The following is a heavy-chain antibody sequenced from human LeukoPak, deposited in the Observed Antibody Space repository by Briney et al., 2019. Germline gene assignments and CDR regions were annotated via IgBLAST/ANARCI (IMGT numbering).Heavy chain of an antibody. J-gene: IGHJ4*02. CDR1: RFTFSNNA. CDR2: ITGSDDST. Sequence: AGGSLRLSCAASRFTFSNNAMTWVRHAPGEGLEWVSTITGSDDSTYYADSVKGRFTISRDYSKNTVFLQLNNLRAEDTAMYYCAKGPQLYSGYHPNYWGQGTLVTVSS. CDR3: AKGPQLYSGYHPNY. V-gene: IGHV3-23*01. D-gene: IGHD3-22*01.